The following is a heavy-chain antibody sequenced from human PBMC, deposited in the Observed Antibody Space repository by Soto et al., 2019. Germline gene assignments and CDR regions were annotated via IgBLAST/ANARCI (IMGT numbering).Heavy chain of an antibody. CDR2: IKPDGREK. D-gene: IGHD3-16*01. Sequence: EVQLVESGGGLVQPGGSLRLSCAASGFSFNSYWMTWVRQAPGKGLEWVANIKPDGREKYYVASVKGRFTISRDNGKNLVYLQMDSLTPDDTAVYYCAGDGVRNGAYNGWLDPWGQGTLVTVSS. CDR3: AGDGVRNGAYNGWLDP. V-gene: IGHV3-7*03. J-gene: IGHJ5*02. CDR1: GFSFNSYW.